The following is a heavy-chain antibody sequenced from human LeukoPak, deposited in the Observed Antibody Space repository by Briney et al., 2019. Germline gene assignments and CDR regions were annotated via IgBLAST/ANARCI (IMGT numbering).Heavy chain of an antibody. CDR1: GGSFSGYH. J-gene: IGHJ4*02. D-gene: IGHD6-13*01. Sequence: SETLSLTCAVYGGSFSGYHWSWIRQPPGKGLEWIGEINHSGSTNYNPSLKSRVTISVNTSKNQFSLKLSSVTAADTAVYYCARRSSWLYYFDYWGQGTLVTVSS. CDR2: INHSGST. V-gene: IGHV4-34*01. CDR3: ARRSSWLYYFDY.